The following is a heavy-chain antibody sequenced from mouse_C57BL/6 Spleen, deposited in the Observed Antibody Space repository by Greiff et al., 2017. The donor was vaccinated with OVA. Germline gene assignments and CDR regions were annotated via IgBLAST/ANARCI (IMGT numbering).Heavy chain of an antibody. CDR1: GFSLSTSGMG. J-gene: IGHJ4*01. CDR2: LYWDDGK. D-gene: IGHD1-1*01. Sequence: QVQLKESGPGILQSSQTLSLTCSFSGFSLSTSGMGVSWIRQPSGKGLEWLAHLYWDDGKRYNPSLKSRPTISKDTSRNQVFLKITSVDTADTATYYCARDYGSSYSYAMDYWGQGTSVTVSS. V-gene: IGHV8-12*01. CDR3: ARDYGSSYSYAMDY.